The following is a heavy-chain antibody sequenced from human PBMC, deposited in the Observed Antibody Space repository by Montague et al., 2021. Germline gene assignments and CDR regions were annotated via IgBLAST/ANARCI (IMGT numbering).Heavy chain of an antibody. Sequence: SETLSLTCTVSSGSIFHAHWSWVRQPPGQGLEWLGSMFYGGATSNNPSLKSRVTMSIAKSTNQFSLKLSLVAAADTAVYYCAKQDYFVSGTSYKGFDPWGQGILVTVSS. D-gene: IGHD3-10*01. CDR3: AKQDYFVSGTSYKGFDP. CDR1: SGSIFHAH. V-gene: IGHV4-59*08. CDR2: MFYGGAT. J-gene: IGHJ5*02.